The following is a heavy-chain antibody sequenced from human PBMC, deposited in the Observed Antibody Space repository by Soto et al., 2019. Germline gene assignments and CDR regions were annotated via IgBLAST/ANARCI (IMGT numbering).Heavy chain of an antibody. V-gene: IGHV1-3*01. CDR3: ARGVGSGSYYNQYNWFDP. CDR1: GYTFTSYA. Sequence: EASVKVSCKASGYTFTSYAMHWVRQAPGQRLEWMGWINVYNGNTKYAQKVQGRVTMTTDTSTSTAYMELRRLRSDDTAVYYCARGVGSGSYYNQYNWFDPWGQGTLVTVSS. D-gene: IGHD3-10*01. CDR2: INVYNGNT. J-gene: IGHJ5*02.